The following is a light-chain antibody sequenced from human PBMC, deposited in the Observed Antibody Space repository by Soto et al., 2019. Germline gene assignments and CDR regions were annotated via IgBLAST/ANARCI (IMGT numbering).Light chain of an antibody. V-gene: IGKV3-15*01. CDR1: QSISIN. Sequence: EIVMTQSPATLSVSPGERATLSCRASQSISINLAWYQHKPGQAPRLLIYDASTRATGIPARFSGSGSGTEFTLTISSLQSEDFAVYYCQQYNNWPPSYTFGQGTKLEIK. CDR3: QQYNNWPPSYT. CDR2: DAS. J-gene: IGKJ2*01.